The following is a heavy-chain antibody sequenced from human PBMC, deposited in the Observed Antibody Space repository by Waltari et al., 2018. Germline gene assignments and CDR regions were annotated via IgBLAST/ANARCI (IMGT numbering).Heavy chain of an antibody. J-gene: IGHJ3*02. V-gene: IGHV1-69*13. CDR2: VIPIFGTA. D-gene: IGHD6-13*01. CDR3: ASRYSSSWYPDDAFDI. CDR1: GDTFSSYA. Sequence: QVQLVQSGAEVKKPGSSVKVSCKASGDTFSSYAISWVRQAPGQGLEWMGGVIPIFGTANDAQKFQGRVTITADESTSTAYMELSSLRSEDTAVYYCASRYSSSWYPDDAFDIWGQGTMVTVSS.